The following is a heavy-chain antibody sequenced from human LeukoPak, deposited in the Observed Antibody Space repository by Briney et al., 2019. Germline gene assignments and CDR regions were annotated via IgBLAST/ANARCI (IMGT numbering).Heavy chain of an antibody. V-gene: IGHV4-59*12. Sequence: SETVSLTCTVSGGSISSYYWSWIRQPPGKGLEWIGYIYYSGSTNYNPSLKSRVTMSVDTSKNQFSLKLSSVTAADTAVYYCARARYGSGSYYYFDYWGQGTLVTVSS. CDR1: GGSISSYY. D-gene: IGHD3-10*01. CDR2: IYYSGST. CDR3: ARARYGSGSYYYFDY. J-gene: IGHJ4*02.